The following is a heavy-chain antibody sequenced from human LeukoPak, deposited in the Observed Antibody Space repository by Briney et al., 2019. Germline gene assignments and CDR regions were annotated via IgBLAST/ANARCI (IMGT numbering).Heavy chain of an antibody. V-gene: IGHV1-2*02. CDR2: INPNSGGT. Sequence: ASVKVSCKASGYTFTGYYMHWVRQAPGQGLEWMGWINPNSGGTNYAQKFQGRVTMTRDTSISTAYMELSRLRSDDTAVYYCARVQGESRWFDPWGQGTLVTVSS. CDR3: ARVQGESRWFDP. J-gene: IGHJ5*02. CDR1: GYTFTGYY.